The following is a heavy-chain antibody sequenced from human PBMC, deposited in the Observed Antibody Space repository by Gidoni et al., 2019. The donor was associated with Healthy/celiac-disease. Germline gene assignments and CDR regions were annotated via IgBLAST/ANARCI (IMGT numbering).Heavy chain of an antibody. J-gene: IGHJ6*02. CDR2: ISSNGGST. V-gene: IGHV3-64*01. Sequence: EVQLVESGGGLVQPGGSLRLPCAASGFTFSRFAMHWVRQAQGKGLEYVSAISSNGGSTYYANSVKGRFTITRDNSKNTLYLQMGSLRAEDMAVYYCARDPSYCSSTSCYANYYYYGMDVWGQGTTVTVSS. CDR1: GFTFSRFA. D-gene: IGHD2-2*01. CDR3: ARDPSYCSSTSCYANYYYYGMDV.